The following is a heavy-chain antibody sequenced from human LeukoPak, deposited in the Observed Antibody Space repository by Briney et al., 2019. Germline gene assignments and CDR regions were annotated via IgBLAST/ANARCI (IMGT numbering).Heavy chain of an antibody. J-gene: IGHJ4*02. V-gene: IGHV4-61*02. Sequence: SETLSLTCTVSGGSISSGSYYWSWIRPPAGKGLEWIGRIYTSGSTNYNPSPKSRVTISVDTSKNQIPLKLSSVTAADTAVYYCARETYYDSSGYYRGIDYWGQGTLVTVSS. CDR3: ARETYYDSSGYYRGIDY. D-gene: IGHD3-22*01. CDR1: GGSISSGSYY. CDR2: IYTSGST.